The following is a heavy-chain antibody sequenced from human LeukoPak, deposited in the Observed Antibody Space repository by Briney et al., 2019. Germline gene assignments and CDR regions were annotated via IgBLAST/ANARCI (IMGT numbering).Heavy chain of an antibody. Sequence: GASLRLSCAASGFTFSNYAMSWVRQAPGKGLEWVSAITGSGSGIYYADSMKSRFTISRDNSENTLYLQINSLRAEDTAVYYCAKWGDYDVLTGYYVSDYWGQGTLVTVSS. J-gene: IGHJ4*02. V-gene: IGHV3-23*01. CDR2: ITGSGSGI. CDR1: GFTFSNYA. CDR3: AKWGDYDVLTGYYVSDY. D-gene: IGHD3-9*01.